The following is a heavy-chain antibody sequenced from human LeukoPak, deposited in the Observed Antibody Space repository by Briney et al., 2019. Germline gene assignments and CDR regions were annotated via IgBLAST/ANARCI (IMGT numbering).Heavy chain of an antibody. J-gene: IGHJ4*02. CDR3: ARDSCGSGYSAYGSGVFDY. D-gene: IGHD5-12*01. CDR1: GVSISSDRNY. V-gene: IGHV4-61*02. CDR2: MCIGGYI. Sequence: SETLSLTCTVSGVSISSDRNYWSWIRQPAGEGLQWIGRMCIGGYIDYNPSLKSRVTISLDTSKNQFSLKMSSVTAADTAIYYCARDSCGSGYSAYGSGVFDYWGQGILVTVSA.